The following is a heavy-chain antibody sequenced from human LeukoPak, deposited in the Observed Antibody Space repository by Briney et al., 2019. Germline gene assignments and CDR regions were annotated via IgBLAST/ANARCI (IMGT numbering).Heavy chain of an antibody. D-gene: IGHD6-13*01. CDR2: FDPEDGET. CDR1: GYTLTELS. CDR3: ATSPSSGKAAVVDFDY. Sequence: ASVKVSCKVSGYTLTELSMHWVRQAPGKGLEWVGGFDPEDGETIYAQKFQGRVTMTEDTSTDTAYMELSSLRSEDTAVYYCATSPSSGKAAVVDFDYWGQGTLVTVSS. V-gene: IGHV1-24*01. J-gene: IGHJ4*02.